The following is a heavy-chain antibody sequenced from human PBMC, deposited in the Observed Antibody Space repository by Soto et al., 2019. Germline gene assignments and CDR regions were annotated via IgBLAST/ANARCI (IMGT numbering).Heavy chain of an antibody. V-gene: IGHV1-69*13. Sequence: SVKVSCKASGGTFSSYAISWVRQAPGQGLEWMGGIIPIFGTANYAQKFQGRVTITADESTSTAYMELSSLRSEDTAVYYCARGAYYDSSVGGAFDIWGQGTMVTVSS. CDR1: GGTFSSYA. CDR2: IIPIFGTA. CDR3: ARGAYYDSSVGGAFDI. D-gene: IGHD3-22*01. J-gene: IGHJ3*02.